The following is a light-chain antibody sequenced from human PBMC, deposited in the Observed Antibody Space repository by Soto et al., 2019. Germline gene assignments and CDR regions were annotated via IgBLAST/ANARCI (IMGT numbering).Light chain of an antibody. V-gene: IGKV3-20*01. CDR2: GAS. J-gene: IGKJ1*01. CDR1: QSVSNSF. CDR3: QQYGRSPGT. Sequence: EIVLTQSPGTLSLSPGERATLSCRASQSVSNSFLAWYQQKPGQAPRLLIYGASTRATGIPDRFSGSGSGTDFTLTISRLEPEDFAVYYCQQYGRSPGTFGQGTKVDIK.